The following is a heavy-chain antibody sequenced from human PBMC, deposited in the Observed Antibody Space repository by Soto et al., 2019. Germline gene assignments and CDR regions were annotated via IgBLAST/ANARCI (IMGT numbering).Heavy chain of an antibody. J-gene: IGHJ6*03. CDR2: IYYSGST. V-gene: IGHV4-59*08. CDR1: GGSISIYY. D-gene: IGHD4-4*01. CDR3: ARRAVTTPRRHYYYYYYMDV. Sequence: SGTLSLTCTVSGGSISIYYWSWILQPQGKGLEWIGYIYYSGSTNYNPSLKSRVTISVDTSKNQFSLKLSSVTAADTAVYYCARRAVTTPRRHYYYYYYMDVWGKGTTVTVSS.